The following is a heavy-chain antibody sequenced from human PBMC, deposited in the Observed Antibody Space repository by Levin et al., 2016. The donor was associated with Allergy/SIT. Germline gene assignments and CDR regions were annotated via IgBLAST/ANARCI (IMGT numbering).Heavy chain of an antibody. D-gene: IGHD4-17*01. J-gene: IGHJ6*03. CDR3: ARVYYYGLYYYYYMDV. V-gene: IGHV3-7*01. CDR2: IKQDGSEK. Sequence: VRQAPGKGLEWVANIKQDGSEKYYVDSVKGRFTISRDNAKNSLYLQMNSLRAEDTAVYYCARVYYYGLYYYYYMDVWGKGTTVTVSS.